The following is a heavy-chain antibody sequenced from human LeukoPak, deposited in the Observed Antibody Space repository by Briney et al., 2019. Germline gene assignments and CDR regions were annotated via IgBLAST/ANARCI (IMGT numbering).Heavy chain of an antibody. CDR2: ISSSGSTI. CDR3: ARGSIPEFDMDV. CDR1: GFTFSSYE. J-gene: IGHJ6*02. V-gene: IGHV3-48*03. D-gene: IGHD1-14*01. Sequence: GGSLRLSYAASGFTFSSYEMNWVRQAPGKGLEWVSYISSSGSTIYYADSVKGRFTISRDNAKNSLYLQMNSLRAEDTAVYYCARGSIPEFDMDVWGQGTTVTVSS.